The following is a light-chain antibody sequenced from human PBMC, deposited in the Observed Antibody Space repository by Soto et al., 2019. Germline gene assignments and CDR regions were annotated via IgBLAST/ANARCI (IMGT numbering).Light chain of an antibody. J-gene: IGKJ3*01. V-gene: IGKV3-20*01. CDR2: GAS. CDR1: QSVSSSF. Sequence: EIVLTQSPGTLSLSPGERATLSCRARQSVSSSFLAWYQQRPGQAPRLLIFGASYRASGIPDRFSGSGSGTDFTLTISRLEPEDFAVYYCQHYGNSPPAYTFGPGTNVD. CDR3: QHYGNSPPAYT.